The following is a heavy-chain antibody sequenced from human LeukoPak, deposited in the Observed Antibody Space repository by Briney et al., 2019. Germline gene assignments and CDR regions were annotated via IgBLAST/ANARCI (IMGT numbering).Heavy chain of an antibody. CDR3: ARVSVVQLWSTFDY. J-gene: IGHJ4*02. V-gene: IGHV4-30-2*01. CDR2: IYHSGST. D-gene: IGHD5-18*01. Sequence: SQTLSLTCAVSGGSISSGGYSWSWIRQPPGKGLEWIGYIYHSGSTYYNPSLKSRVTISVDRSKNQFSLKLSSATAADTAVYYCARVSVVQLWSTFDYWGQGTLVTVSS. CDR1: GGSISSGGYS.